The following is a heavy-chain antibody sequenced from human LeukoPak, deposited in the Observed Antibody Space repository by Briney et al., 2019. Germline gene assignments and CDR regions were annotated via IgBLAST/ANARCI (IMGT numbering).Heavy chain of an antibody. CDR3: ATLIVVVPAAKGHYFDY. D-gene: IGHD2-2*01. J-gene: IGHJ4*02. CDR1: GGSFSGYY. Sequence: SETLSLTCAVYGGSFSGYYWGWIRQPPGKGLEWIGSIYHSGSTYYNPSLKSRVTISVDTSKNQFSLKLSSVTAADTAVYYCATLIVVVPAAKGHYFDYWGQGTLVTVSS. CDR2: IYHSGST. V-gene: IGHV4-38-2*01.